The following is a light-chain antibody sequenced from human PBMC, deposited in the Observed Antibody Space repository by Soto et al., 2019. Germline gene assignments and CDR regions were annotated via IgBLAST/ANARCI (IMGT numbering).Light chain of an antibody. Sequence: EIVMTQSPATLSVSPGERATLSCRASQSVSSNLAWYQQKPGQAPRLLIYGASTRATGIPARFSGSGSGTKFPLTIISLQSEDFAVYYCQQYNNWPPYTFGQGTKLEIK. CDR3: QQYNNWPPYT. CDR1: QSVSSN. J-gene: IGKJ2*01. CDR2: GAS. V-gene: IGKV3-15*01.